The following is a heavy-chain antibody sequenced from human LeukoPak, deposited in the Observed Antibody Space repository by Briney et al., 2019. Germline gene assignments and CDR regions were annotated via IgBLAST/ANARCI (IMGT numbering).Heavy chain of an antibody. CDR1: GYTFTSNY. CDR2: IYPRDGST. J-gene: IGHJ4*02. CDR3: ARDQEGFDY. V-gene: IGHV1-46*01. Sequence: ASVKVSCKASGYTFTSNYIHWVRQAPGQGLEWMGMIYPRDGSTSYAQKFQGRVTVTRDTSTSTVHMELSGLRSEDTAVYYCARDQEGFDYWGLGTLVTVSS.